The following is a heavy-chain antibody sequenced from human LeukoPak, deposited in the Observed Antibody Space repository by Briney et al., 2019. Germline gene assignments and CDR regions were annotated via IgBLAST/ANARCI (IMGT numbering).Heavy chain of an antibody. CDR1: GYTFTSNY. CDR2: IYPRDGST. J-gene: IGHJ4*02. CDR3: ARDQEGFDY. V-gene: IGHV1-46*01. Sequence: ASVKVSCKASGYTFTSNYIHWVRQAPGQGLEWMGMIYPRDGSTSYAQKFQGRVTVTRDTSTSTVHMELSGLRSEDTAVYYCARDQEGFDYWGLGTLVTVSS.